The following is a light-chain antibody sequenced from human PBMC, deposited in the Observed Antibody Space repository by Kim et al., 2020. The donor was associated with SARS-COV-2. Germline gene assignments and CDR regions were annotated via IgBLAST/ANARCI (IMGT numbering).Light chain of an antibody. CDR2: DAS. CDR3: QQYNTFST. Sequence: SASVGDRVTITCRASQGISRYLAGYQQKPGKAPDLLIFDASTLKSGTPSRFTGRGSGTEFPLTISSLQPYDFATYYCQQYNTFSTFGQGTKVDIK. CDR1: QGISRY. J-gene: IGKJ1*01. V-gene: IGKV1-5*01.